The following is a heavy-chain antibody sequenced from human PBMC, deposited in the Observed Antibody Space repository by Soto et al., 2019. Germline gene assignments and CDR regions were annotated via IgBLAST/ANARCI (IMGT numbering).Heavy chain of an antibody. CDR1: GYTFTIYD. J-gene: IGHJ5*02. D-gene: IGHD2-15*01. V-gene: IGHV1-18*01. CDR3: ATVVVVAARSNWFDP. Sequence: ASVKVSCKASGYTFTIYDINWVRQATGQGLEWMGWMNPNSGNTNYAQKLQGRVTMTTDTSTSTAYMELRSLRSDDTAVYYCATVVVVAARSNWFDPWGQGTLVTVSS. CDR2: MNPNSGNT.